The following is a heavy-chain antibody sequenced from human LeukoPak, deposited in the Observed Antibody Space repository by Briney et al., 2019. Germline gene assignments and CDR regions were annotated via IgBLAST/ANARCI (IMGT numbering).Heavy chain of an antibody. D-gene: IGHD3-10*01. J-gene: IGHJ3*02. CDR3: AKEPYGSGSPGAFDI. V-gene: IGHV1-69*13. Sequence: SVKVSCKASGGTFSSNAISWVRQAPGQGLEWMGGIIPKFGTVNYAQMFQGRVTITADESTSTAYMEVSSLRSEDTAVYYCAKEPYGSGSPGAFDIWGQGTMVTASS. CDR2: IIPKFGTV. CDR1: GGTFSSNA.